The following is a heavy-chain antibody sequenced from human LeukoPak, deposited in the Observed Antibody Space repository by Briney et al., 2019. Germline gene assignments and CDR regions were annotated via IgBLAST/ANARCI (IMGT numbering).Heavy chain of an antibody. J-gene: IGHJ5*02. CDR3: AKVVLRVGKVYWFDP. CDR1: GFTFSSYA. CDR2: ISSNGGST. Sequence: GGSLRLSCSASGFTFSSYAMHWVRQAPGKGLEYVSAISSNGGSTYYADSVKGRFTISRDNSKNTLYLQMNSLRAEDTAVYYCAKVVLRVGKVYWFDPWGQGTLVTVSS. D-gene: IGHD2-8*02. V-gene: IGHV3-64*04.